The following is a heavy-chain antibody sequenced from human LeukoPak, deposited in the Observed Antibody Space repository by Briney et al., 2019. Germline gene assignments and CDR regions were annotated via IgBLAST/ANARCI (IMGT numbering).Heavy chain of an antibody. Sequence: PGGSLRLSCAASGFTFSSHNMNCVRQAPGKGLEWVSYISSLSSKIYYADSVKGRFTISRDNAKNSLYLQMNSLRDEDTAVYYCAGDYRFASDYWGQGTLVTVSS. J-gene: IGHJ4*02. CDR2: ISSLSSKI. D-gene: IGHD3-3*01. V-gene: IGHV3-48*02. CDR3: AGDYRFASDY. CDR1: GFTFSSHN.